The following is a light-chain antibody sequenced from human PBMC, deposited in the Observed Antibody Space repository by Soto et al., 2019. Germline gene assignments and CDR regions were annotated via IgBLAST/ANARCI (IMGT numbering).Light chain of an antibody. Sequence: ESVLTQSPGTLALSPGESATLLCRASQFVSSRFLAWYQQKPGQAPRLLIYGASSRATGIPDRFSGSGSGTDFTLTITPLEPEDFVVYFCQQYGSSPITFGQGTRREIK. CDR1: QFVSSRF. CDR2: GAS. J-gene: IGKJ5*01. CDR3: QQYGSSPIT. V-gene: IGKV3-20*01.